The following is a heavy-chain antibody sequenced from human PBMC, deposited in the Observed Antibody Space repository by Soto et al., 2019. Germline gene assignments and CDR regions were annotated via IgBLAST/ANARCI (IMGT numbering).Heavy chain of an antibody. D-gene: IGHD3-22*01. CDR3: ARGLYYYDSSGYWGY. Sequence: GSLRLSCAASGFTFSSYSMNWVRQAPGNGLEWVSFFCSSSSTIYYADSVKGRFSISRDNAKNSLYLQMNSLRDEDTAVYYCARGLYYYDSSGYWGYWGQGTLVTVSS. J-gene: IGHJ4*02. CDR2: FCSSSSTI. CDR1: GFTFSSYS. V-gene: IGHV3-48*02.